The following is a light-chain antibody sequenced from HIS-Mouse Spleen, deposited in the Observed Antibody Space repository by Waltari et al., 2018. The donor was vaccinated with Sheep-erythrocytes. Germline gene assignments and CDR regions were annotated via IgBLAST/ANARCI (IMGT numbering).Light chain of an antibody. Sequence: QSALTQPASVSGSPGQSITIPCTGTSSDVGSYNLVSWYQQHPGKAPKLMIYEGSKRPSGVSNRFSGSKSGNTASLTISGLQAEDEADYYCCSYAGSYTVVFGGGTKLTVL. V-gene: IGLV2-23*01. J-gene: IGLJ2*01. CDR3: CSYAGSYTVV. CDR2: EGS. CDR1: SSDVGSYNL.